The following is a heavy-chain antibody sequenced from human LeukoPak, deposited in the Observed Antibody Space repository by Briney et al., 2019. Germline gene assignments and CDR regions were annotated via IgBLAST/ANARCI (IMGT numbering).Heavy chain of an antibody. CDR2: ISSSSSYI. CDR3: ARDRDGSGWHDY. CDR1: GFTFSRYT. J-gene: IGHJ4*02. V-gene: IGHV3-21*01. D-gene: IGHD6-19*01. Sequence: GGSLRLSCAASGFTFSRYTMNWVRQAPGKGLEWFSSISSSSSYIYFADSVKGRFTSSRDNAKNSLYLQMNSLRAEDTAVYYCARDRDGSGWHDYWGQGTLVTVSS.